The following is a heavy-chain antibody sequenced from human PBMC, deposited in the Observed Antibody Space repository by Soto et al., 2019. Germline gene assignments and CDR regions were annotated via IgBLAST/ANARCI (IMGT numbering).Heavy chain of an antibody. CDR1: GYTFTSYA. J-gene: IGHJ4*02. V-gene: IGHV1-3*01. D-gene: IGHD6-6*01. Sequence: ASVKVSCKASGYTFTSYAMHWVRQAPGQRLEWMGWINAGNGNTKYSQKFQGRVTITRDTSASTAYMELSSLRSEGTAVYYCARLSIAARPGYDYWGQGTLVTVSS. CDR2: INAGNGNT. CDR3: ARLSIAARPGYDY.